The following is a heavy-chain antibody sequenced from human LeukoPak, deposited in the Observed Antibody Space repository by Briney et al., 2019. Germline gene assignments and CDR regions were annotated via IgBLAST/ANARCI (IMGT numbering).Heavy chain of an antibody. Sequence: GGSLILSCAASGFTVSSNYMSWVRQAPGKGLERVSVIYSGGSTYYADSVKGRFTISRDNSKNTLYLQMNSLRAEDTAVYYCARDLYGLGYFGYWGQGTLVTVSS. V-gene: IGHV3-53*05. J-gene: IGHJ4*02. CDR2: IYSGGST. D-gene: IGHD3-10*01. CDR1: GFTVSSNY. CDR3: ARDLYGLGYFGY.